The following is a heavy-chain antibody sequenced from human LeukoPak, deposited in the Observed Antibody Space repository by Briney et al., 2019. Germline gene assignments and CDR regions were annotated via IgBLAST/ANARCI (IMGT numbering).Heavy chain of an antibody. V-gene: IGHV1-24*01. CDR3: ATDLTGDKDY. CDR1: GYTLTELS. J-gene: IGHJ4*02. D-gene: IGHD7-27*01. CDR2: FDPEDGET. Sequence: EASVKVSCKVSGYTLTELSMHWVRQAPGKGLEWMGGFDPEDGETIYAQKSQGRVTMTEDTSTDTAYMELSSLRSEDTAVYYCATDLTGDKDYWGQGTLVTVSS.